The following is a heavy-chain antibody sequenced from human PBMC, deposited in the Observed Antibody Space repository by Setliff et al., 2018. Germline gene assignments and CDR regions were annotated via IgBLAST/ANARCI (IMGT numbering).Heavy chain of an antibody. Sequence: SETLSLTCTVSGDSINSRTNYWSWIRQPAGKGPEWIGHIYASWSTNCNPSLKSRVTISLDTSKSQFFLKLNSVTAADTAVYYCARTSTGRYFDLWGRGTLVTVSS. J-gene: IGHJ2*01. D-gene: IGHD2-2*01. CDR2: IYASWST. CDR3: ARTSTGRYFDL. V-gene: IGHV4-61*09. CDR1: GDSINSRTNY.